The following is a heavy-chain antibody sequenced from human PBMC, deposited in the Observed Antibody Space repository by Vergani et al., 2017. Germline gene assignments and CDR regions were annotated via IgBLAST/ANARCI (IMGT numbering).Heavy chain of an antibody. J-gene: IGHJ5*01. Sequence: QVQLQESGPGLVKPSETLSLTCTVSNYSISRGYFWGWIRRPPGKGLEWIASFHHTGMTYNNPSLKSRVTISVDTSKNLISLKLNSVTAADTALYYCARHGGSGNFYHLFDSLGQGTLVTVSS. CDR1: NYSISRGYF. CDR3: ARHGGSGNFYHLFDS. CDR2: FHHTGMT. V-gene: IGHV4-38-2*02. D-gene: IGHD3-10*01.